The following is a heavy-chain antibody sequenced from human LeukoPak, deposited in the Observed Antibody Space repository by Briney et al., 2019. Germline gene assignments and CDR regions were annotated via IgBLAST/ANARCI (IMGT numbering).Heavy chain of an antibody. V-gene: IGHV3-7*01. D-gene: IGHD3-10*01. CDR2: IKQDGSEE. CDR3: ARVVVRGVILDY. J-gene: IGHJ4*02. CDR1: GFTFSSYW. Sequence: QAGGSLRLSCAASGFTFSSYWMSWVRQAPGKGLEWVANIKQDGSEEYYVDSVKGRFTIPRDNAKNSLYLQMNSLRAEDTAVYYCARVVVRGVILDYWGQGTLVTVSS.